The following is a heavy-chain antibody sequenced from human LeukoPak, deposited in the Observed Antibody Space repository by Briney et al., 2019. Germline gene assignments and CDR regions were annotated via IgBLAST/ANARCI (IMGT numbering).Heavy chain of an antibody. CDR3: YSSAWYGAFDV. Sequence: GGSLRPSCSASGFSFSSYHTHWVRQAPGKGLQYVSTISSDGANIYIADSVRDRFTISRDNAKHTLYPQMSSLRTEDTAIYYCYSSAWYGAFDVWGQGTMVTVSS. D-gene: IGHD6-19*01. J-gene: IGHJ3*01. CDR2: ISSDGANI. V-gene: IGHV3-64D*09. CDR1: GFSFSSYH.